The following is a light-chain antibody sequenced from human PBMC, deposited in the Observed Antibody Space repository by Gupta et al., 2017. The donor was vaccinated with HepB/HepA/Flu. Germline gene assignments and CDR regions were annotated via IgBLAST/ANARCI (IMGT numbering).Light chain of an antibody. Sequence: IQMTQSPSSLSPSVGDRVTITCLASQSISSYLNWYQQKPGKAPKLLIYAASSLQSGVPSRFSGSGSGTYFTLTISRLQPEDFATYYCQQYYSTPRTFGQGTKVEIK. J-gene: IGKJ2*02. CDR2: AAS. CDR3: QQYYSTPRT. V-gene: IGKV1-39*01. CDR1: QSISSY.